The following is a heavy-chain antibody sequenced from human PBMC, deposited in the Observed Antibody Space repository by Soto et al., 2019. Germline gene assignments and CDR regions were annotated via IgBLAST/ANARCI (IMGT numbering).Heavy chain of an antibody. D-gene: IGHD2-15*01. CDR1: GGSISSYY. CDR3: ARCIGGSGGSCYAY. CDR2: IYYSGST. V-gene: IGHV4-59*01. J-gene: IGHJ4*02. Sequence: QVQLQESGPGLVKPSETLSLTCTVSGGSISSYYWSWIRQPPGKGLEWIGYIYYSGSTNYNPSLKSRVTISVDTSKNQFSLKLSSVTAADTAVYYCARCIGGSGGSCYAYWGQGTLVTVSS.